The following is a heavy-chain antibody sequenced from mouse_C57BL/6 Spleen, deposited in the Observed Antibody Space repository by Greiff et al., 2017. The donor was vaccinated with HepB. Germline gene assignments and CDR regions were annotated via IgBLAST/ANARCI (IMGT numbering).Heavy chain of an antibody. CDR3: ARRRFYSNYLYYFDY. Sequence: EVQLQQSGPELVKPGASVKIPCKASGYTFTDYNMDWVKQSHGKSLEWIGDINPNNGGTIYNQKFKGKATSTVDKSSSTAYMELRSLTSEDTAVYYCARRRFYSNYLYYFDYWGQGTTLTVSS. D-gene: IGHD2-5*01. V-gene: IGHV1-18*01. CDR1: GYTFTDYN. CDR2: INPNNGGT. J-gene: IGHJ2*01.